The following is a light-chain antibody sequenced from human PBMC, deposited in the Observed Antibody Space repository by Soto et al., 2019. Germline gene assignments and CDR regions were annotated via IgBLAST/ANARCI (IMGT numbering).Light chain of an antibody. CDR1: SGSVSTSYY. CDR2: STN. CDR3: VLYMGSGIWV. V-gene: IGLV8-61*01. Sequence: QAVVTQEPSVSVSPGGTVTLTCGLSSGSVSTSYYPSWYPQTPGQAPRTLIYSTNTRSSGVPDRFSGSILGNKAALTITGAQADDESDYYCVLYMGSGIWVFGGGTKLTVL. J-gene: IGLJ3*02.